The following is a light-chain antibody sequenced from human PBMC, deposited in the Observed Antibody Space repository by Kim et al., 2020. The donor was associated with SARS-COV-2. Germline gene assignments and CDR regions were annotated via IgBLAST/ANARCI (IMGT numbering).Light chain of an antibody. CDR1: QSVSSSY. Sequence: SPGERATLACRASQSVSSSYLAWYQQNPGQAPRLLIYATSRRATGIPDRFSGSGSGTDFTLTISRLEPEDFAVYYCQQCGSSPLTFGGGTKVDIK. CDR2: ATS. CDR3: QQCGSSPLT. J-gene: IGKJ4*01. V-gene: IGKV3-20*01.